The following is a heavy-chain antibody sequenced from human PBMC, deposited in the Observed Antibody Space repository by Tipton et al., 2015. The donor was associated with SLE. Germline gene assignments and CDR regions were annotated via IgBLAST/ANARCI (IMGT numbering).Heavy chain of an antibody. D-gene: IGHD4-17*01. CDR2: ISGSGGST. CDR3: AKYGSKAPLVGYFDY. Sequence: SLRLSCAASGFTFSSYAMSWVRQAPGKGLEWVSAISGSGGSTYYADSVKGRFTISRDNSKNTLYLQMNSLRAEDTAVYYCAKYGSKAPLVGYFDYWGQGTLVTVSS. J-gene: IGHJ4*02. V-gene: IGHV3-23*01. CDR1: GFTFSSYA.